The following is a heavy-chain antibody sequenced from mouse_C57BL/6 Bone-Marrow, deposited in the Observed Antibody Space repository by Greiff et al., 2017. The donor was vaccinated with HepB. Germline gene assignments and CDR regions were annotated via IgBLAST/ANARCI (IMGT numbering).Heavy chain of an antibody. J-gene: IGHJ4*01. V-gene: IGHV14-4*01. CDR1: GFNIKDDS. CDR2: IDPANGDT. CDR3: TTDAMDD. Sequence: EVQLKESGAELVRPGASVKLSCTASGFNIKDDSMHWVKQRPEQGLEWIGWIDPANGDTEYASKFQGKATITADTSSNTAYLQLSSLTSEDTAVYYCTTDAMDDWGQGTSVTVSS.